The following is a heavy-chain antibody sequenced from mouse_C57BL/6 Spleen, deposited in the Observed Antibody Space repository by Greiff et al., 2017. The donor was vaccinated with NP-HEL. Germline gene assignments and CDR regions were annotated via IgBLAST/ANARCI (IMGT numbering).Heavy chain of an antibody. CDR1: GYTFTDYY. Sequence: EVQLQQSGPELVKPGASVKISCKASGYTFTDYYMNWVKQSHGKSLEWIGDINPNNGGTSYNQKFKGKATLTVDKSSSTAYMELRSLTSEDSAVYYCARYDYDWFADWGQGTLVTVSA. CDR2: INPNNGGT. D-gene: IGHD2-4*01. V-gene: IGHV1-26*01. CDR3: ARYDYDWFAD. J-gene: IGHJ3*01.